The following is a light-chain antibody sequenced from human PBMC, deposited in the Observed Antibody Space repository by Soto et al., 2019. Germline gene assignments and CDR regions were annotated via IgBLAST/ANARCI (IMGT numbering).Light chain of an antibody. CDR2: DAS. CDR1: QTISNW. Sequence: DIQMTQSPSTLSASVGDRVTITCRASQTISNWLAWYQQKPGKAPKLLIYDASSLESGVPSRFSGSGSGTEFTLTISSLQPDDFATYYCQQYNSYPWTFGQGTKVETK. CDR3: QQYNSYPWT. V-gene: IGKV1-5*01. J-gene: IGKJ1*01.